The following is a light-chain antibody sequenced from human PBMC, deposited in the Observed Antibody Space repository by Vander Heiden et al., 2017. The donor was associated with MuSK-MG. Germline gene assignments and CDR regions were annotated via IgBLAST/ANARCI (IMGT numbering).Light chain of an antibody. CDR1: EIGSKS. CDR2: EDT. CDR3: HVQASDSDNPV. V-gene: IGLV3-21*02. J-gene: IGLJ2*01. Sequence: SYVLTHPPSLSVAPGQTARMTCVGKEIGSKSVPWFQQKPAQAPVLVVYEDTDRPSGIPERFSGSNAGTTATPTLTMAEAGDEADDYWHVQASDSDNPVFGGGTKLTVL.